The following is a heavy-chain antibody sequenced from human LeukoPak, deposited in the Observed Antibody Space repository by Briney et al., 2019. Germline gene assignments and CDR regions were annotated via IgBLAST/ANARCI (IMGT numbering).Heavy chain of an antibody. J-gene: IGHJ6*03. CDR1: GFTFSSYA. D-gene: IGHD6-13*01. CDR3: AKVRGQQLRTGYMDV. Sequence: GGSLRLSCAASGFTFSSYAMSWVRQAPGKGLEWVSAISGSGGSTYYADSVKGRFTISRDNSKNTLYLQMNSLRAEDTAVYYCAKVRGQQLRTGYMDVWGKGTTVTVSS. CDR2: ISGSGGST. V-gene: IGHV3-23*01.